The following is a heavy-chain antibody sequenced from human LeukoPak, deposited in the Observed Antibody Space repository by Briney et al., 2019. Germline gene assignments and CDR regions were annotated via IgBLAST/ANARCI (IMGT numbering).Heavy chain of an antibody. J-gene: IGHJ4*02. CDR3: ARAARSYYGSGSYPSHHDY. CDR2: IYHSGST. V-gene: IGHV4-38-2*01. CDR1: GYSISSGDY. D-gene: IGHD3-10*01. Sequence: KPSETLSLTCAVSGYSISSGDYWGWIRQPPGKGLEWIGSIYHSGSTYYNPSLKSRVTISVDTSKNQFSLKLSSVTAADTAVYYCARAARSYYGSGSYPSHHDYWGQGTLVTVSS.